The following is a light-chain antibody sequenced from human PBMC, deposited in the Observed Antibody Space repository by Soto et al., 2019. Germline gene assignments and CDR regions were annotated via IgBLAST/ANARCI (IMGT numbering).Light chain of an antibody. J-gene: IGKJ4*01. CDR3: QQYNKWPPLT. CDR1: QSVNND. CDR2: GAS. V-gene: IGKV3-15*01. Sequence: EIVMTQSPATLSVSPGGRVTLSCRASQSVNNDLAWYQQKPGQAPRLLIYGASTRATGIPARFSGSGSGTVFTLAISSLQSEDFAVYYCQQYNKWPPLTFGGGTKVEI.